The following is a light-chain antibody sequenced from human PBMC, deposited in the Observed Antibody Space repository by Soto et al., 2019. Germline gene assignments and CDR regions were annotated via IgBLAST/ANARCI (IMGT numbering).Light chain of an antibody. CDR2: GAS. Sequence: EIVMTQSPATLSVSPGERATLSCRASETVATNLAWYQQKPGQAPRLLISGASTRAAGISDRFSGSGSGTDFTLTISSLEPEDFAVYYCQQRSNWQVTFGQGTRLEIK. J-gene: IGKJ5*01. V-gene: IGKV3D-11*02. CDR1: ETVATN. CDR3: QQRSNWQVT.